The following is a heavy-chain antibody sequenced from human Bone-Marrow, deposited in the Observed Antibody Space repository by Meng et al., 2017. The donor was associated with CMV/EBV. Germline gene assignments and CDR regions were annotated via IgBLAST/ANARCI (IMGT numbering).Heavy chain of an antibody. CDR2: VKSIASGGTL. CDR1: GVRFSNLW. V-gene: IGHV3-15*01. CDR3: STDVPFSGGALDY. Sequence: GGSLRLSCEVSGVRFSNLWMMWVRQSPGKGLEWVGRVKSIASGGTLDYAAPVRGRFTISRDDSRDTLCLQMDSLKTEDTAVYYCSTDVPFSGGALDYWGQGTLVTVPS. J-gene: IGHJ4*02. D-gene: IGHD2/OR15-2a*01.